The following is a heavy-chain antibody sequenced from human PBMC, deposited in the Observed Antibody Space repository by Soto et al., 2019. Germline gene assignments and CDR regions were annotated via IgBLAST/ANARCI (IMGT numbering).Heavy chain of an antibody. V-gene: IGHV3-21*01. CDR3: ARDTKLVSPFDY. CDR1: GFTFSSYS. D-gene: IGHD6-6*01. J-gene: IGHJ4*02. Sequence: GGSLRLSCAASGFTFSSYSMNWVRQAPGKGLEWVSSISSSSSYIYYADSVKGRFTISRDNAKNSLYLQMNSLRAEDTAVYYCARDTKLVSPFDYWGQGTLVTVSS. CDR2: ISSSSSYI.